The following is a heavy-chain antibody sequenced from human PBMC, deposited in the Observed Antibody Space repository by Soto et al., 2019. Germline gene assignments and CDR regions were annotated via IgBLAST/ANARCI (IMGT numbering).Heavy chain of an antibody. CDR1: GFTFSSYG. V-gene: IGHV3-30*18. CDR2: ISYDGSNK. D-gene: IGHD2-2*01. CDR3: AKDNCISTSCYRLYNWFDP. Sequence: QVQLVESGGGVVQPGRSLRLSCAASGFTFSSYGMHWVRQAPGKGLEWVAVISYDGSNKYYADSVRGRFTISRDNSKNTLYLQMNSLRAEDTVVYYCAKDNCISTSCYRLYNWFDPWGQGTLVTVSS. J-gene: IGHJ5*02.